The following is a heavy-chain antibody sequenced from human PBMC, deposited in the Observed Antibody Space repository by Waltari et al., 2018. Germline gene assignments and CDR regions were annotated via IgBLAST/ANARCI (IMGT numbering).Heavy chain of an antibody. D-gene: IGHD2-2*01. CDR1: GFTFSSYG. V-gene: IGHV3-30*18. Sequence: QVQLVESGGGVVQPGRSLRLSCAASGFTFSSYGMHWVRQAPGKGLEWVAVISYDGSNKYYADSVKGRFTISRDNSKNTLYLQMNSLRAEDTAVYYCAKDIGRYQLLFRDYYYYGMDVWGQGTTVTVSS. J-gene: IGHJ6*02. CDR2: ISYDGSNK. CDR3: AKDIGRYQLLFRDYYYYGMDV.